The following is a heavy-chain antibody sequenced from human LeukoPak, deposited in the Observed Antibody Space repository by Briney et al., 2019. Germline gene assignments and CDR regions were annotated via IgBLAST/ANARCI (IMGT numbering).Heavy chain of an antibody. J-gene: IGHJ6*02. CDR2: ISGSGGST. Sequence: GGSLRLSCAASGFTFSSYAISWVRQAPGKGLEWVSAISGSGGSTYYADSVKGRFTISRDNSKNTLYLQMNSLRAEDTAVYYCAKDGGDIVATQYYYYGMDVWGQGTTVTVSS. CDR1: GFTFSSYA. V-gene: IGHV3-23*01. D-gene: IGHD5-12*01. CDR3: AKDGGDIVATQYYYYGMDV.